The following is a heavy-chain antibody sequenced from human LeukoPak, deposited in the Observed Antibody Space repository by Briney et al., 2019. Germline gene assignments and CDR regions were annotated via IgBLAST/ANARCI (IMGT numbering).Heavy chain of an antibody. CDR3: AVKPGYTGSWGTFDS. D-gene: IGHD1-26*01. CDR1: GYMFTNYW. CDR2: IYPGDSDT. V-gene: IGHV5-51*01. J-gene: IGHJ4*02. Sequence: GASLKISCKSSGYMFTNYWIGWVRPMAGKGLEWMGSIYPGDSDTRYSPSFQGQVTISADKSISTAYLQWSSLKASDTAMYYCAVKPGYTGSWGTFDSWGQGTLVTVSS.